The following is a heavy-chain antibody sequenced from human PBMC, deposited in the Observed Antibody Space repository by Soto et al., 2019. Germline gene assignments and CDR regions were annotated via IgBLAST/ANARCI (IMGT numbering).Heavy chain of an antibody. CDR3: VKGAITMVRGVIASAEYFHH. J-gene: IGHJ1*01. D-gene: IGHD3-10*01. V-gene: IGHV3-30-3*01. Sequence: GGSLRLSCAASGFTFSSYAMHWVRQAPGKGLEWVAVISYDGSNKYYADSVKGRFTISRDNSKNTLYLQMSSLRAEDTAVYYCVKGAITMVRGVIASAEYFHHWGQGTLVTVSS. CDR2: ISYDGSNK. CDR1: GFTFSSYA.